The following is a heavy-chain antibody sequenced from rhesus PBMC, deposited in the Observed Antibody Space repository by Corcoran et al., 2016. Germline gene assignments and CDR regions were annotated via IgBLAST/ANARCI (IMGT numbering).Heavy chain of an antibody. V-gene: IGHV4-127*01. J-gene: IGHJ4*01. CDR2: VGGSSGTT. Sequence: QVQLQESGPGLVKLSETLSLTCAVAGYSISSGYGWSWIRQSPGKGLEWIGYVGGSSGTTNYNPSLNSRVTISIDTSKNQFSLKLSSVTAADTAVYYCAGRIVGATLDYLGQGVLVTVSS. CDR3: AGRIVGATLDY. D-gene: IGHD1-44*02. CDR1: GYSISSGYG.